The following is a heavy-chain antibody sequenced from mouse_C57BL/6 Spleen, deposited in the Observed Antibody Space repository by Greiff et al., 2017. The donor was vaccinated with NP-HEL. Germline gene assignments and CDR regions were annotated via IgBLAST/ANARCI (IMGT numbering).Heavy chain of an antibody. D-gene: IGHD2-1*01. J-gene: IGHJ2*01. Sequence: VKLMESGAELARPGASVKLSCKASGYTFTSYGISWVKQRTGQGLEWIGEIYPRSGNTYYNEKFKGKATLTADKSSSTAYMELRSLTSEDSAVYFCARGGGNYAYFDYWGQGTTLTVSS. CDR2: IYPRSGNT. CDR1: GYTFTSYG. V-gene: IGHV1-81*01. CDR3: ARGGGNYAYFDY.